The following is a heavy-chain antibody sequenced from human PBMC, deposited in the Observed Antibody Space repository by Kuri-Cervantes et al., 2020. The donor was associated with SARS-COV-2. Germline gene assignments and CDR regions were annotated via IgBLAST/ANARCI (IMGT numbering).Heavy chain of an antibody. V-gene: IGHV3-23*01. CDR1: GFTFSSYA. CDR2: ISGSGGST. J-gene: IGHJ6*02. Sequence: GGSLRLSCAASGFTFSSYAMSWVRQAPGKGLEWVSAISGSGGSTYYADSVKGRFTISRDNSKNTLYLQMNSLRAEDTAVYYCARGVAELRYYGMDVWGQGTTVTVSS. D-gene: IGHD1-7*01. CDR3: ARGVAELRYYGMDV.